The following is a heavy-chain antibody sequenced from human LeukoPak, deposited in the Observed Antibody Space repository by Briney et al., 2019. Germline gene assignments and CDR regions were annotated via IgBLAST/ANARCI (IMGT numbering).Heavy chain of an antibody. D-gene: IGHD2-21*01. CDR1: GGSFSGYY. Sequence: PSETLPLTCAVYGGSFSGYYWSWIRQPPGKGLEWIGEINHSGSTNYNPSLKSRVTISVDTSKNQFSLKLSSVTAADTAVYYCARGLGDGYNLLYYFDYWGQGTLVTVSS. V-gene: IGHV4-34*01. CDR3: ARGLGDGYNLLYYFDY. CDR2: INHSGST. J-gene: IGHJ4*02.